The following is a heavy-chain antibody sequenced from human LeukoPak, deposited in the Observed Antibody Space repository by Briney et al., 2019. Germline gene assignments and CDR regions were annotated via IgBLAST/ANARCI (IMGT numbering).Heavy chain of an antibody. CDR1: GGSINTFY. J-gene: IGHJ4*02. CDR3: ARQAGSYAFYYYDY. CDR2: ISYSGNT. D-gene: IGHD2-2*01. V-gene: IGHV4-59*08. Sequence: SETLSLTCTVSGGSINTFYWSWIRQPPGKGLEWIGYISYSGNTNYNPSLKSRVTISLDTSKAQFSLKLSSVTAADTAVYYYARQAGSYAFYYYDYWGQGTLVTVSS.